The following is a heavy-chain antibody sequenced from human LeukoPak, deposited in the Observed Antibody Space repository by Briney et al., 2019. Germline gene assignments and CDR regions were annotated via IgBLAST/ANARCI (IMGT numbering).Heavy chain of an antibody. CDR1: GFTFSSYA. J-gene: IGHJ6*03. D-gene: IGHD3-3*01. CDR3: ARDSRDAFWSGCYMDV. V-gene: IGHV3-64*01. Sequence: GGALRLSCAASGFTFSSYAMHWVRQAPGKGLEYVSAISSNGGGTYYANSVKGRLTISRDNSKNTLYLQMGSLRAEDIAVYYCARDSRDAFWSGCYMDVWGKGTTVTVSS. CDR2: ISSNGGGT.